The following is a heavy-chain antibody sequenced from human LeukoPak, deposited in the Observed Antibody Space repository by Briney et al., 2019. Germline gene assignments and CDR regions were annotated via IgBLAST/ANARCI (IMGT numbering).Heavy chain of an antibody. D-gene: IGHD1-14*01. CDR1: GGTFSSYA. CDR2: IIPIFGTA. V-gene: IGHV1-69*13. CDR3: ARDWDSEVFWFDP. Sequence: SVKVSCKASGGTFSSYAISWVRQAPGQGLEWMGGIIPIFGTANYAQKFQGRVTITADESTSTAYMELSSLRSEDTAVYYCARDWDSEVFWFDPWGRGTLVTVSP. J-gene: IGHJ5*02.